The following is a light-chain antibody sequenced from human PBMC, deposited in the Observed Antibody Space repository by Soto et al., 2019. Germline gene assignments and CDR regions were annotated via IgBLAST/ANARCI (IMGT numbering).Light chain of an antibody. J-gene: IGLJ2*01. CDR3: AAWDDSLRGRL. CDR1: NSNIGTNT. V-gene: IGLV1-44*01. Sequence: QSALTQPHSTSGTPGQMVTISCSGDNSNIGTNTVNWYRQVPGTAPQLLIFNNNQRPSGISGRFSGSKSGTSASLAISGLQSEDEADYYCAAWDDSLRGRLFGGGTKLTVL. CDR2: NNN.